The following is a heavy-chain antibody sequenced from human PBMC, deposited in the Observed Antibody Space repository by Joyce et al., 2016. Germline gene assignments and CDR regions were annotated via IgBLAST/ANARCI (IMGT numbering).Heavy chain of an antibody. J-gene: IGHJ4*02. CDR3: ARGDYIWGSYLDY. D-gene: IGHD3-16*02. CDR1: GYTFTNYG. Sequence: QFQLVQSAAEVKKPGASVKVSCKASGYTFTNYGIIWVRQAPGQGLGWMGLTTAYNGNTNYAQKLQGRVTMTTDTSTSTAYMELRSLRSDDTAVYYCARGDYIWGSYLDYWGQGTLVTVSS. V-gene: IGHV1-18*01. CDR2: TTAYNGNT.